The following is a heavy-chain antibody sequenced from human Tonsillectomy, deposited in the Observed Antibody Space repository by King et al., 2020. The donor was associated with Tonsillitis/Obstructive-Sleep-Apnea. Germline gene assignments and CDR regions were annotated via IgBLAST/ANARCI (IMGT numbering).Heavy chain of an antibody. Sequence: VQLVESGGGLIQPGGSLRLSCAASGFTFSSYAMSRVRQAPGKGLEWVSAVIRSGGSTYYADSVKGRFTISRDDSKNTLYLQMNSLRAEDTAVYYCAKGTYDTSGPFDYWGQGTLVTVSS. V-gene: IGHV3-23*04. J-gene: IGHJ4*02. CDR2: VIRSGGST. D-gene: IGHD3-22*01. CDR3: AKGTYDTSGPFDY. CDR1: GFTFSSYA.